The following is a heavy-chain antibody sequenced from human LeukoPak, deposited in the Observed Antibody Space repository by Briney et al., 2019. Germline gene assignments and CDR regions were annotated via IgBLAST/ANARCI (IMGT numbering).Heavy chain of an antibody. CDR2: IHRSGST. CDR3: AREIVGGFNPGAY. Sequence: KPSETLSLTCTVSPDSTTSNFWSWVRQPPGKGLEWIGEIHRSGSTNYNPSLQSRVTISIDRSKNQIALELSSVTAADTAVYYCAREIVGGFNPGAYWGQGTLVTVPS. J-gene: IGHJ4*02. V-gene: IGHV4-4*02. D-gene: IGHD1-14*01. CDR1: PDSTTSNF.